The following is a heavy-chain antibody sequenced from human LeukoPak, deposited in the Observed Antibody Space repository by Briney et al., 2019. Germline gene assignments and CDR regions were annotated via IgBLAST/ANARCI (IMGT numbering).Heavy chain of an antibody. D-gene: IGHD1-20*01. CDR3: ASLTGTTDYYYYMDV. Sequence: SETLSLTCAVYGGSFTDYYWSWIRQPPGKGLEWIGEINHSGSTNYNPSLKSRVTISVDTSKNQFSLKLSSVTAADTAVYYCASLTGTTDYYYYMDVWGKGTTVTVSS. CDR1: GGSFTDYY. V-gene: IGHV4-34*01. J-gene: IGHJ6*03. CDR2: INHSGST.